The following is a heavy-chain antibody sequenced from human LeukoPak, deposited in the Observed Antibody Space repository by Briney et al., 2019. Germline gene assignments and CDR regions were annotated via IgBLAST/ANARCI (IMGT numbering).Heavy chain of an antibody. Sequence: PPETLSLTCTVSGGSLTISSYYWGWIRQPPGKGLEWIGSIYERGRTYYNTSLKSRVTISVDTSKNPFSLKLSSVTAADTAVYYCARHLPIEVVVITSPEAFDIWGQGTMVTVSS. J-gene: IGHJ3*02. D-gene: IGHD3-22*01. CDR3: ARHLPIEVVVITSPEAFDI. CDR2: IYERGRT. CDR1: GGSLTISSYY. V-gene: IGHV4-39*01.